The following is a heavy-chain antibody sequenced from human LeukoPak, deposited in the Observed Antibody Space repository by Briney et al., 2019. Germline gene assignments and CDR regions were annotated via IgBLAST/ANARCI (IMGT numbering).Heavy chain of an antibody. CDR2: LSGSGGST. Sequence: GGSPRLSCAASGFTFSIYAMSWVRQAPGKGLEGVSSLSGSGGSTYYADSVKGRFTISRDNSKNTLYLQMNSLRAEDTALYYCAKYELGATGVDYWGQGTLVSVSS. V-gene: IGHV3-23*01. CDR3: AKYELGATGVDY. J-gene: IGHJ4*02. CDR1: GFTFSIYA. D-gene: IGHD1-26*01.